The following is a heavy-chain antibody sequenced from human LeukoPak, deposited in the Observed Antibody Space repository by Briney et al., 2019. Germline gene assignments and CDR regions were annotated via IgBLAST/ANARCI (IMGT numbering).Heavy chain of an antibody. V-gene: IGHV1-8*01. J-gene: IGHJ6*02. D-gene: IGHD3-3*01. Sequence: ASVEVSCKASGYTFTSYDINWVRQATGQGLEWMGWMNPNSGNTGYAQKFQGRVTMTRNTSISTAYMELSSLRSEDTAVYYCARGTLPDKYYDFWSGYQTGMDVWGQGTTVTVSS. CDR2: MNPNSGNT. CDR1: GYTFTSYD. CDR3: ARGTLPDKYYDFWSGYQTGMDV.